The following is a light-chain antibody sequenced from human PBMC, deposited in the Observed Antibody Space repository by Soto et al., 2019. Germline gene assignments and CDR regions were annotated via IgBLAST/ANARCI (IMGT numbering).Light chain of an antibody. J-gene: IGKJ1*01. CDR1: QGITDY. CDR3: QNYNSAPWT. V-gene: IGKV1-27*01. CDR2: AAS. Sequence: DIQMTQSPSSLSASVGDRVTITCRASQGITDYLAWYQQKPGQVPNLLIYAASTLQSGVPSRFSGSGSGTDFTLTITGLQPEDVATYYCQNYNSAPWTFGKGTKVEI.